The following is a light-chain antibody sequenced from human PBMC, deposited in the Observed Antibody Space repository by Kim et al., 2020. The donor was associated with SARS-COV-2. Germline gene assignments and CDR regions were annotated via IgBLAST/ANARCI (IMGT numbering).Light chain of an antibody. CDR3: NPRDSNDNVV. V-gene: IGLV3-19*01. Sequence: VAWRPTRRITCRGSTIRGYYSSWYQQKQRQPPILVIYDKNSRPPGIPHRFSGASSGNTASTTITGTKEGDDADYYCNPRDSNDNVVFGGGTKLTVL. CDR2: DKN. CDR1: TIRGYY. J-gene: IGLJ2*01.